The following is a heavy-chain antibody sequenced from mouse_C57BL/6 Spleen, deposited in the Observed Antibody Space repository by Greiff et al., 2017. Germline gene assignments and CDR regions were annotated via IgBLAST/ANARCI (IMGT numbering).Heavy chain of an antibody. CDR1: GYTFTEYT. J-gene: IGHJ3*01. CDR3: ARHEDYYSNYAWFAY. V-gene: IGHV1-62-2*01. CDR2: FYPGSGSI. Sequence: VKVVESGAELVKPGASVKLSCKASGYTFTEYTIHWVKQRSGQGLEWIGWFYPGSGSIKYNEKFKDKATLTADKSSSTVYMELSRLTSEDSAVYFCARHEDYYSNYAWFAYWGQGTLVTVSA. D-gene: IGHD2-5*01.